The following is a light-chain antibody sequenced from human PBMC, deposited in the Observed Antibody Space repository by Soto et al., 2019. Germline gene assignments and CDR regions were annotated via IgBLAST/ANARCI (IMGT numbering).Light chain of an antibody. CDR2: EVS. CDR1: SSDVGSYNL. Sequence: QSALAQHASVSGSPGQSITISCTGTSSDVGSYNLVSWYQQHPGKAPKLMIYEVSKRPSGVSNRFSGSKPGNTASLTISGLQAEDEADYYCCSYAGSSTFVYVFGTGTKATVL. CDR3: CSYAGSSTFVYV. V-gene: IGLV2-23*02. J-gene: IGLJ1*01.